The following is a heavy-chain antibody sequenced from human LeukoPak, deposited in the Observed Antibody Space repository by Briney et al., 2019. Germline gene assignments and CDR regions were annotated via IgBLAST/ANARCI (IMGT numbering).Heavy chain of an antibody. V-gene: IGHV3-23*01. D-gene: IGHD5-24*01. CDR2: ISGSGGST. CDR3: AKDGAGRWLQPLYYYYMDV. CDR1: GFTFSSYA. Sequence: GRSLRLSCAASGFTFSSYAMSWVRQAPGKGLEWVSAISGSGGSTYYADSVKGRFTISRDNSKNTLYLQMNSLRAEDTAVYYCAKDGAGRWLQPLYYYYMDVWGKGTTVTVSS. J-gene: IGHJ6*03.